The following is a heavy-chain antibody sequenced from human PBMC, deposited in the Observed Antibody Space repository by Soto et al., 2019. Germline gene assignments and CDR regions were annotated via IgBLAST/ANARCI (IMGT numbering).Heavy chain of an antibody. CDR1: GGSFSGYY. CDR3: ARARRRTMVRGVSNWLDP. CDR2: INHSGST. V-gene: IGHV4-34*01. Sequence: SETLSLTCAVYGGSFSGYYWSWIRQPPGKGLEWIGEINHSGSTNYNPSLKSRVTISVDTSKNQFSLKLSSVTAADTAVYYCARARRRTMVRGVSNWLDPWGQGPLVTVSS. D-gene: IGHD3-10*01. J-gene: IGHJ5*02.